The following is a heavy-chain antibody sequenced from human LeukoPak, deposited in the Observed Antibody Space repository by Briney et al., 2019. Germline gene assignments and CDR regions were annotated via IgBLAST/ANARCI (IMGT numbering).Heavy chain of an antibody. V-gene: IGHV4-38-2*02. CDR1: GYSISSGYY. CDR3: ARSIGSYYPVYYYYMDV. Sequence: ASETLSLTCTVSGYSISSGYYWGWIRQPPGKGLEWIGSIYHSGSTYYNPSLKSRVTISVDTSKNQFSLKLSSVTAADTAVYYCARSIGSYYPVYYYYMDVWGKGTTVTVSS. D-gene: IGHD1-26*01. J-gene: IGHJ6*03. CDR2: IYHSGST.